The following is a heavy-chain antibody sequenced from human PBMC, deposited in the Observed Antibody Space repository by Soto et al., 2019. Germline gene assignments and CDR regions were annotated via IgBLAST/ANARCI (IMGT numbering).Heavy chain of an antibody. J-gene: IGHJ5*02. V-gene: IGHV4-59*01. D-gene: IGHD3-16*01. Sequence: ASETLSLTCTVSGGSISSYYWSWIRQPPGKGLEWIGYIYYSGTTKYNPSLKSRVTISVDTSKNQFSLKLSSVTAADTAVYYCATHVNHPEMRGLAWFDPWGQGTLVTVSS. CDR3: ATHVNHPEMRGLAWFDP. CDR1: GGSISSYY. CDR2: IYYSGTT.